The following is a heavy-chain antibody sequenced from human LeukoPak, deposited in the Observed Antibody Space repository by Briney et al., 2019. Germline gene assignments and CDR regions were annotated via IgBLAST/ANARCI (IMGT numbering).Heavy chain of an antibody. D-gene: IGHD3-22*01. CDR1: GFTFSSYA. CDR2: ISGSGGST. CDR3: AKEKEDYYDSSGFDY. Sequence: GGSLRLSRAASGFTFSSYAMSWVRQAPGKGLEWVSAISGSGGSTYYADSVKGRFTISRDNSKNTLYLQMNSLRAEGTAVYYCAKEKEDYYDSSGFDYWGQGTLVTVSS. V-gene: IGHV3-23*01. J-gene: IGHJ4*02.